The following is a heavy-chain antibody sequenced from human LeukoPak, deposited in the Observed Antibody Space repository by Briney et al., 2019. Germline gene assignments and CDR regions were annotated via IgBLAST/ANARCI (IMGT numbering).Heavy chain of an antibody. J-gene: IGHJ4*02. CDR2: ISGSGGST. Sequence: PGGCLRLSCAASGFTFSSYAMSWVRQAPGKGLEWVSAISGSGGSTYYADSVKGRFTISRDNSKNTLYLQMNSLRAEDTAVYYCAKGYGSGSYYPGHIDYWGQGTLVTVSS. CDR1: GFTFSSYA. D-gene: IGHD3-10*01. V-gene: IGHV3-23*01. CDR3: AKGYGSGSYYPGHIDY.